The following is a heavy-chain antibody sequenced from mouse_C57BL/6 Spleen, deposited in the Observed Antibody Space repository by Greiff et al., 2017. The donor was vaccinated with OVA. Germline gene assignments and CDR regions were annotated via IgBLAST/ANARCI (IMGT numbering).Heavy chain of an antibody. CDR1: GYTLPSSP. D-gene: IGHD1-1*01. J-gene: IGHJ4*01. CDR2: INPTNGGT. V-gene: IGHV1-18*01. Sequence: EVQLQQSGPELVKPGAAVKITCKASGYTLPSSPLPCAQPLPLPFLSFLGYINPTNGGTIYNQKFKGKATLTVDKSSSTAYMELRSLTSEDTAVYYCARMGKKLEVVATDAMDYWGQGTSVTVSS. CDR3: ARMGKKLEVVATDAMDY.